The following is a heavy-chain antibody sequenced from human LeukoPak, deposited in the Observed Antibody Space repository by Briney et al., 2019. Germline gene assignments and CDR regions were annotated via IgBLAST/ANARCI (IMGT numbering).Heavy chain of an antibody. CDR3: ARNLATRGNGMDV. CDR2: IYHSGST. D-gene: IGHD5-12*01. J-gene: IGHJ6*02. CDR1: GGSISSGDYS. Sequence: SETLSLTCAVSGGSISSGDYSWSWIRQPPGKGLEWIGYIYHSGSTYYNPSLKSRVTISVDRSKNQFSLKLSSVTAADTAVYYCARNLATRGNGMDVWGQGTTVTVSS. V-gene: IGHV4-30-2*01.